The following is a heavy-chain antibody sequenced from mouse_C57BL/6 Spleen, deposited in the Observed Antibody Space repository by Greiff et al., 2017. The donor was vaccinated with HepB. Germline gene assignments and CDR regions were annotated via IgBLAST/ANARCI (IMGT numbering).Heavy chain of an antibody. D-gene: IGHD1-1*01. Sequence: VMLVESGPGLVAPSQSLSITCTVSGFSLTSYGVDWVRQSPGKGLEWLGVIWGVGSTNYNSALKSRLSISKDNSKSQVFLKMNSLQTDDTAMYYCASGYYYGSSSFAYWGQGTLVTVSA. J-gene: IGHJ3*01. CDR1: GFSLTSYG. CDR3: ASGYYYGSSSFAY. V-gene: IGHV2-6*01. CDR2: IWGVGST.